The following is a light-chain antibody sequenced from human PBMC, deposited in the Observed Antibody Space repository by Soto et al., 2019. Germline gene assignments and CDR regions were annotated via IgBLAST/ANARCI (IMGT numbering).Light chain of an antibody. CDR1: SSNIGSNT. V-gene: IGLV1-44*01. Sequence: QSVLTQPPSASGTPGQRVTISCSGSSSNIGSNTVNWYQQLPGTAPKLLIYSNNQRPSGVPDRFSGSKSGPSASLAISGLQSEDEADYYCAAWDDSLNGWVFGGVTKLTVL. CDR3: AAWDDSLNGWV. CDR2: SNN. J-gene: IGLJ3*02.